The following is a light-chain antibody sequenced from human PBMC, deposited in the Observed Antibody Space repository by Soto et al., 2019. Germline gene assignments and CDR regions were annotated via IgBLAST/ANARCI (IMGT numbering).Light chain of an antibody. CDR2: DAS. CDR3: QQYANLPPFT. V-gene: IGKV1-33*01. J-gene: IGKJ3*01. CDR1: QDISNY. Sequence: DIQMTQSPSSLSASVGDRVTITCQASQDISNYLNWYQQKPGKAPKLLIYDASNLETAVPSRFSGSESGTDFTFTISSLQPEDIATYYCQQYANLPPFTFGPGTKVDIK.